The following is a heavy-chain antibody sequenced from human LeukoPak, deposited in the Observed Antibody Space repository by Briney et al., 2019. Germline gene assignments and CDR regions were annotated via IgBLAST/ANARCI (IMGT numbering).Heavy chain of an antibody. D-gene: IGHD3-3*01. CDR3: ARDKAFWSGYPKNWFDP. CDR2: STHSGSA. J-gene: IGHJ5*02. Sequence: SETLSLTCAVYGGSFNGYFWTWIRQSPGKGLEWIGESTHSGSAKYNPSLESRVSISVDASKNQFSLRVTSVTAADTAVYYCARDKAFWSGYPKNWFDPWGQGTLVTVSS. CDR1: GGSFNGYF. V-gene: IGHV4-34*01.